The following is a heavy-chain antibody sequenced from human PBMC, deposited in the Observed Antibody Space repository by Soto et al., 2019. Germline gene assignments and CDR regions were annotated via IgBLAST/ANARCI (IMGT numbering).Heavy chain of an antibody. J-gene: IGHJ4*02. CDR1: GGTFSSYA. CDR2: IIHIFGSA. D-gene: IGHD3-22*01. Sequence: QVQLVQSGAEVKKPGSSVKVSCKASGGTFSSYAISWVRQAPGQGLEWMGGIIHIFGSANYAQKFQGTDTITADESTSTADMELNSLRSDDTAVYYCARWYYESSGYHSPYFDYWGQGTLVTVSS. V-gene: IGHV1-69*12. CDR3: ARWYYESSGYHSPYFDY.